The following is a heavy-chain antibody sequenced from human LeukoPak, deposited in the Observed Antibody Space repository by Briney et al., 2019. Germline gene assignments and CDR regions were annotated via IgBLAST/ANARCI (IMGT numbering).Heavy chain of an antibody. V-gene: IGHV3-23*01. Sequence: GGSLRLSCAASGFTFSSYAMSWVRQAPGKGLEWVSATSGSGGSTYYADSVKGRFTISRDNSKNTLYLQMNSLRAEDTAVYYCAKSMLQSYYYYYYMDVWGKGTTVTVSS. CDR2: TSGSGGST. CDR3: AKSMLQSYYYYYYMDV. J-gene: IGHJ6*03. CDR1: GFTFSSYA. D-gene: IGHD2-8*01.